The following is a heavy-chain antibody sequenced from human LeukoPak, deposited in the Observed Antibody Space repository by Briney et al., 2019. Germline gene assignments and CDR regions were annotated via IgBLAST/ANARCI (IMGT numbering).Heavy chain of an antibody. CDR2: INPHTGGT. CDR1: GYSLGGYY. CDR3: AGLIAAAGSKYFQH. V-gene: IGHV1-2*02. Sequence: ASVKVSCKAAGYSLGGYYIHWVRQAPGQGLEWMGWINPHTGGTDHAQKFQGRVTMTEDTSTDTAYMELSSLRSEDTAVYYCAGLIAAAGSKYFQHWGQGTLVTVSS. D-gene: IGHD6-13*01. J-gene: IGHJ1*01.